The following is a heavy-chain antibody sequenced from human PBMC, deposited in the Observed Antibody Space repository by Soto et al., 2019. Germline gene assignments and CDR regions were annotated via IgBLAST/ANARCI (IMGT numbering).Heavy chain of an antibody. Sequence: QVQLVQSGAEVKKPGSSVKVSCKASGGTFSSYAISWVRQAPGQGLEWMGGIIPIFGTANYAQKFQGRVTITADESTSTAYMELCSLRSEDTAVYYCARDRRAARRYVSYYGMDVWGQGTTVTVSS. CDR1: GGTFSSYA. D-gene: IGHD6-6*01. J-gene: IGHJ6*02. CDR3: ARDRRAARRYVSYYGMDV. V-gene: IGHV1-69*01. CDR2: IIPIFGTA.